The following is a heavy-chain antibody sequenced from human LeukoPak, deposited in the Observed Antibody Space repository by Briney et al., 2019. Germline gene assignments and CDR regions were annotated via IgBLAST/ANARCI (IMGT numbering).Heavy chain of an antibody. D-gene: IGHD4-23*01. V-gene: IGHV1-69*13. CDR1: GGTFSSYA. Sequence: GASVKVSCKASGGTFSSYAISWVRQAPGQGLEWMRGIIPIFGTANYAQKFQGRVTITADESTSTAYMELSSLRSEDTAVYYCARDSISTVVTPHYYYYMDVWGKGTTVTVSS. J-gene: IGHJ6*03. CDR2: IIPIFGTA. CDR3: ARDSISTVVTPHYYYYMDV.